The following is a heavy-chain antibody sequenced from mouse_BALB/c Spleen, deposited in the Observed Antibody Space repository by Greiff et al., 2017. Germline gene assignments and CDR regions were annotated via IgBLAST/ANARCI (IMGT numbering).Heavy chain of an antibody. J-gene: IGHJ4*01. CDR3: AREGAGTYAMDY. V-gene: IGHV5-4*02. CDR1: GFTFSDYY. Sequence: EVKLMESGGGLVKPGGSLKLSCAASGFTFSDYYMYWVRQTPEKRLEWVATISDGGSYTYYPDSVKGRFTISRDNAKNNLYLQMSSLKSEDTAMYYWAREGAGTYAMDYWGQGTSVTVSS. CDR2: ISDGGSYT. D-gene: IGHD4-1*01.